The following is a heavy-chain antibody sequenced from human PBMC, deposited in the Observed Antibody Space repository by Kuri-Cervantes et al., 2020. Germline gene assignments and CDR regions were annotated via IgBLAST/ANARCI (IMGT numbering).Heavy chain of an antibody. Sequence: GGSLRLSCKRSGYSFTSYWIGWVRQMHGKRLEWVGFIYPSDSDTRYSPSFQGQVTISADKSISTAYLQGSSLKASDTAMYYCARHGGGGAGGVLGYCTGGVCGELEGGYYYYMDVWGKGTTVTVSS. CDR1: GYSFTSYW. J-gene: IGHJ6*03. V-gene: IGHV5-51*01. CDR3: ARHGGGGAGGVLGYCTGGVCGELEGGYYYYMDV. D-gene: IGHD2-8*02. CDR2: IYPSDSDT.